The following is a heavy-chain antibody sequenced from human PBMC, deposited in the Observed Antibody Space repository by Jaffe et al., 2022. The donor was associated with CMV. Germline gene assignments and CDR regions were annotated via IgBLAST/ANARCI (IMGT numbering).Heavy chain of an antibody. CDR2: IYYSGST. Sequence: QVQLQESGPGLVKPSETLSLTCTVSGGSISSYYWSWIRQPPGKGLEWIGYIYYSGSTNYNPSLKSRVTISVDTSKNQFSLKLSSVTAADTAVYYCARPRTFYDPGAFDIWGQGTMVTVSS. V-gene: IGHV4-59*08. CDR1: GGSISSYY. CDR3: ARPRTFYDPGAFDI. J-gene: IGHJ3*02. D-gene: IGHD3-22*01.